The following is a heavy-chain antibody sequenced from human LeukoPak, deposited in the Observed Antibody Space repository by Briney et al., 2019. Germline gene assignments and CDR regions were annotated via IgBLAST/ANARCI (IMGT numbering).Heavy chain of an antibody. Sequence: GGSLRLSCAASGFTFSSYEMNWVRQAPGKGLEWVSAISGSGGSTYYADSVKGRFTISRDNSKNTLYLQMNSLRAEDTAVYYCAKDLLSDYVWGSSEDFDYWGQGTLVTVSS. V-gene: IGHV3-23*01. CDR3: AKDLLSDYVWGSSEDFDY. CDR2: ISGSGGST. D-gene: IGHD3-16*01. CDR1: GFTFSSYE. J-gene: IGHJ4*02.